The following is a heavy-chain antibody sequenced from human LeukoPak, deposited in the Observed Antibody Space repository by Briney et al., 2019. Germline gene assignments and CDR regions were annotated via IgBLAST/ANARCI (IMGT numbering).Heavy chain of an antibody. J-gene: IGHJ4*02. CDR2: IIPIFGTA. CDR3: ARIRPDYDYGDY. CDR1: GGAFSSYA. V-gene: IGHV1-69*05. Sequence: EASVKVSCKASGGAFSSYAISWVRQAPGQGLEWMGGIIPIFGTANYAQKLQGRVTMTTDTSTSTAYMELRSLRSDDTAVYYCARIRPDYDYGDYWGQGTLVTVSS. D-gene: IGHD4/OR15-4a*01.